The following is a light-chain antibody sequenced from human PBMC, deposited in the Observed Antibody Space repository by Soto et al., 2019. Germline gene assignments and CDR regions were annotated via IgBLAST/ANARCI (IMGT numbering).Light chain of an antibody. Sequence: DIRMTQSPSTLSASVGDRVTMACRASQSISIWLAWYQQKTGKAPKLRIYKASTLGSGVPSRFSGSGSGTEFTLTISRLQPDDFANYYCQHYNNYPVTFGQGTELEIK. CDR3: QHYNNYPVT. J-gene: IGKJ2*01. CDR2: KAS. CDR1: QSISIW. V-gene: IGKV1-5*03.